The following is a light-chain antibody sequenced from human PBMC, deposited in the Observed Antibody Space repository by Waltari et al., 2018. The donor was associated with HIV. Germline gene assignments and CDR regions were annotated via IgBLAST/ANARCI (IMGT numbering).Light chain of an antibody. CDR3: QQYNSYFRT. Sequence: DIQMTQSPSTLSASTGDVITITCRASQTVNTYLAWYQQKSGKAPKLLIYQASTLNTAVPSRFAASASGTDFTLTISGLQPDDFATYYCQQYNSYFRTFGQGTRV. CDR1: QTVNTY. J-gene: IGKJ1*01. CDR2: QAS. V-gene: IGKV1-5*03.